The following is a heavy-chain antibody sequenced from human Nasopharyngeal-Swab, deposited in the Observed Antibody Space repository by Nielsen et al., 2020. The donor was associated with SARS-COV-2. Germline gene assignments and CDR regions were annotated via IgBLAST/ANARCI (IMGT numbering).Heavy chain of an antibody. J-gene: IGHJ4*02. V-gene: IGHV4-34*01. CDR3: ARGVATDAPARQNFHFDY. Sequence: WIRQPPGKGLEWIGEINHSGSTNYNPSLKSRVTISVDTSKNQFSLKLSSVTAADTAVYYCARGVATDAPARQNFHFDYWGQGTLVTVSS. D-gene: IGHD5-12*01. CDR2: INHSGST.